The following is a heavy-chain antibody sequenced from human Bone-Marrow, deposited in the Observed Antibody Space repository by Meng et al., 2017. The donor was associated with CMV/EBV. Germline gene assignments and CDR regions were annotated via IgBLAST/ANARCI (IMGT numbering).Heavy chain of an antibody. D-gene: IGHD2-2*01. CDR2: ITWNSGRT. Sequence: GGSLRLSCAASGFTFNNYVMHWVRQTPAKGLEWVSGITWNSGRTAYADSVKGRFTISRDNSKHSLYLQMTIPSPEDTAVYYCASLSITRVYYYYGVDVWGQGTTVTVSS. V-gene: IGHV3-9*01. CDR1: GFTFNNYV. J-gene: IGHJ6*02. CDR3: ASLSITRVYYYYGVDV.